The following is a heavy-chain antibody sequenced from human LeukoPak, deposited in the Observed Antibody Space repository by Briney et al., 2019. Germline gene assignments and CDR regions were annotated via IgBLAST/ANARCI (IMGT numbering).Heavy chain of an antibody. V-gene: IGHV5-51*01. J-gene: IGHJ4*02. D-gene: IGHD2-15*01. Sequence: GESLKISCKGSGYSFTSYWIGWVRQMPGKGLEWMGIIYPGDSDTRYSPSFQGQVTISADKSISTAYLQWSSLKASDTATYYCARRDCSGGSCYSRAYYFDYWGQGTLVTVSS. CDR2: IYPGDSDT. CDR3: ARRDCSGGSCYSRAYYFDY. CDR1: GYSFTSYW.